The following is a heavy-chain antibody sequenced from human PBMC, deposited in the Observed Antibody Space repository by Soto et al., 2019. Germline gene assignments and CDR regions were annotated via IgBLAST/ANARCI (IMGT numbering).Heavy chain of an antibody. J-gene: IGHJ5*02. Sequence: SETLSLTCTVSGGSISSSSYYWGWIRQPPGKGLEWIGSIYYSGNTYYNPSLKSLVTISVDTYKNQFSLKLSSVTAADAAVYYWARVPSSSRYNWFDPWGQGTLVTVSS. CDR2: IYYSGNT. D-gene: IGHD6-13*01. CDR3: ARVPSSSRYNWFDP. V-gene: IGHV4-39*07. CDR1: GGSISSSSYY.